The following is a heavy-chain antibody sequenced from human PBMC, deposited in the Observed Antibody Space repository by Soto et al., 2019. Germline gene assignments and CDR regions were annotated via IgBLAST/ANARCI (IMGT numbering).Heavy chain of an antibody. CDR2: INTSGNT. CDR3: ARESGDNWDYEAY. Sequence: PSETLSLTCKVSGGSITSYRWSWIRQSAGKGLEWIGRINTSGNTHYNPSLKSRVTVSIDTSQNQFFLTVTSVTAADSAVYYCARESGDNWDYEAYWGQGTPGTVS. V-gene: IGHV4-4*07. J-gene: IGHJ4*02. CDR1: GGSITSYR. D-gene: IGHD1-7*01.